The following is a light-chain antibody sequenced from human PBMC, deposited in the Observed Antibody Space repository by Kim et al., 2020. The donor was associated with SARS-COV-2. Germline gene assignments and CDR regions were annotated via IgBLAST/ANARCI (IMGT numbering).Light chain of an antibody. J-gene: IGKJ1*01. CDR3: QQRSNWIWT. Sequence: PATLSLSLGERATLSCRASQSVSSDLAWYQQKPGQAPRLLIYDASNRATDIPARFSGSGYGTDFTLTISSLEAEDFAVYYCQQRSNWIWTFGQGTKVDIK. CDR1: QSVSSD. CDR2: DAS. V-gene: IGKV3-11*01.